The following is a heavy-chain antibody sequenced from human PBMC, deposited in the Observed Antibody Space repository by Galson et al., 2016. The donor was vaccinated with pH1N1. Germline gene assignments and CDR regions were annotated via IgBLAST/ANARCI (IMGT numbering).Heavy chain of an antibody. J-gene: IGHJ4*02. Sequence: LSLTCTVSGRSISNHYWSWIRQTAAKGLEWIGRIYASEISSTGITDYNPSLKSRVTMSLDTSKNQFSLKLSSVTAADTAVYYCASVRLGRGVDYWGQGTLVTVSS. D-gene: IGHD6-19*01. V-gene: IGHV4-4*07. CDR2: IYASEISSTGIT. CDR3: ASVRLGRGVDY. CDR1: GRSISNHY.